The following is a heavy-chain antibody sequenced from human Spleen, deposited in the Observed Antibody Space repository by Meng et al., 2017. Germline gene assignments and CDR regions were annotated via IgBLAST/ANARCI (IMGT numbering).Heavy chain of an antibody. D-gene: IGHD4-17*01. V-gene: IGHV4-4*07. CDR3: ARGSAGDYYFDS. CDR1: GASISNYY. Sequence: GSLRLSCSVSGASISNYYWNWLRQPAGKRLEWIGRTYVGGSTDYNPSLRSRATVSVDTSKNQISLRLASVTAADTAVYFCARGSAGDYYFDSWGQGTVVTVSS. CDR2: TYVGGST. J-gene: IGHJ4*02.